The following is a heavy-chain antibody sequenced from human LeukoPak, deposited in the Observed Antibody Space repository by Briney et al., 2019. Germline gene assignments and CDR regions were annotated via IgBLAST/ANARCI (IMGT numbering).Heavy chain of an antibody. J-gene: IGHJ3*02. CDR2: ISYDGSNK. V-gene: IGHV3-30*04. Sequence: GGSLRLSCAASGFTFSSYAMHWVRQAPGKGLEWVAVISYDGSNKYYADSVKGRFTISRDNSKNTLYLQMNSLRAEDTAVYYCARGGSYLSAFDIWGQGTMVTVSS. CDR3: ARGGSYLSAFDI. D-gene: IGHD1-26*01. CDR1: GFTFSSYA.